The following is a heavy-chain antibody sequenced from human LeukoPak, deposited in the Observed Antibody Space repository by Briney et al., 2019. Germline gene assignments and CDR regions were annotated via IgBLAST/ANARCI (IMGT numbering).Heavy chain of an antibody. D-gene: IGHD2-21*01. CDR1: GGTFSSYA. CDR2: IIPILGIA. V-gene: IGHV1-69*04. J-gene: IGHJ5*02. CDR3: ARERAYTKDLRGQTNNWFDP. Sequence: SVKVSCKASGGTFSSYAISWVRQAPGQGLEWMGRIIPILGIANYAQKFQGRVTITADKSTSTAYMELSSLRSEDTAVYYCARERAYTKDLRGQTNNWFDPWGQGTLVTVSS.